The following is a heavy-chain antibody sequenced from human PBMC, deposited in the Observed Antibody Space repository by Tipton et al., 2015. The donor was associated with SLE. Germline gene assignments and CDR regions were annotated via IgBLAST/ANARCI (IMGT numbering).Heavy chain of an antibody. J-gene: IGHJ4*02. D-gene: IGHD6-13*01. Sequence: SLRLSCAASGFTFSDHYMDWVRQAPGKGLEWVGRTRNKANSYTTEYAASVKGRFTISRDDSKKSLFLQMNSLKTEDTAVYFCARGHSSSWYYFDYWGQGTLVTVSS. V-gene: IGHV3-72*01. CDR3: ARGHSSSWYYFDY. CDR2: TRNKANSYTT. CDR1: GFTFSDHY.